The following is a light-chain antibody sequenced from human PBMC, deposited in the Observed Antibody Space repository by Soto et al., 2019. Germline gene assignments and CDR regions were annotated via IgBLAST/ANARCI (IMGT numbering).Light chain of an antibody. Sequence: QSALTQPASVSGSPGQSITISCTGTSSDVGGYNYVSWHQQNPGKAPKLMIYEVTNRPSGVSNRFSGSKSGNTASLTISGLQAEDEADYYCSSYTSSITYVFGTGTKLTVL. J-gene: IGLJ1*01. CDR2: EVT. CDR3: SSYTSSITYV. V-gene: IGLV2-14*01. CDR1: SSDVGGYNY.